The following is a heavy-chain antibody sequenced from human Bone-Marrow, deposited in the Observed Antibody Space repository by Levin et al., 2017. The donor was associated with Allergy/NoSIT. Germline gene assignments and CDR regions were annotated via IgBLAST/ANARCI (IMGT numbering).Heavy chain of an antibody. V-gene: IGHV4-39*07. CDR3: ARYDYDIFTGYKDYFDY. D-gene: IGHD3-9*01. Sequence: SQTLSLTCTVSGGSISSSSYYWGWIRQPPGKGLEWIGSIYYSGSTYYNPSLKSRVTISVDTSKNQFSLKLSSVTAADTAVYYCARYDYDIFTGYKDYFDYWGQGTLVTVSS. CDR1: GGSISSSSYY. CDR2: IYYSGST. J-gene: IGHJ4*02.